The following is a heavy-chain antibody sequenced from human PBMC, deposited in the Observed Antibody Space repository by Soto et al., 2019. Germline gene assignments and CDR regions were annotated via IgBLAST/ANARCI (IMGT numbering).Heavy chain of an antibody. V-gene: IGHV4-59*01. D-gene: IGHD4-17*01. CDR3: ATETTVDAFDI. J-gene: IGHJ3*02. CDR2: IYYSGST. Sequence: SETLSLTCTVSGASISSYYWSWIRQPPGKGLEWIGNIYYSGSTNYNPSLKSRVTISIDTSKNQFSLKLTSVTDADTAVYFCATETTVDAFDIWGQGTMVTVSS. CDR1: GASISSYY.